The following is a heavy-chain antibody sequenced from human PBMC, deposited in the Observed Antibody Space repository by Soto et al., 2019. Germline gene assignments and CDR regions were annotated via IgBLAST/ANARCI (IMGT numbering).Heavy chain of an antibody. CDR2: INAGNGNT. CDR1: GLSFIDYS. J-gene: IGHJ1*01. D-gene: IGHD5-12*01. V-gene: IGHV1-3*01. Sequence: GASVKVSCKGSGLSFIDYSILWVRQAPGQSLEWLGWINAGNGNTKYSHKFQDRVTITSDTSATTTYMELRSLRSEDTAVFYCARSAKKTWLPDFWGQGTLVTVSS. CDR3: ARSAKKTWLPDF.